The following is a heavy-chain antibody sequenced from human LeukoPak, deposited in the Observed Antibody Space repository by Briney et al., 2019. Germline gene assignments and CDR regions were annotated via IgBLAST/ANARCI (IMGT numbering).Heavy chain of an antibody. J-gene: IGHJ4*02. Sequence: VGSLRLSCAASGITFSTYWMSWVRQAPGKELECLASINQDGSEKHYVDSTNGRFTISRDNADNSLYLQMNSLRAEDTAVYYCATNHHFRFDYWGQGILVTVS. D-gene: IGHD1-14*01. CDR1: GITFSTYW. V-gene: IGHV3-7*05. CDR3: ATNHHFRFDY. CDR2: INQDGSEK.